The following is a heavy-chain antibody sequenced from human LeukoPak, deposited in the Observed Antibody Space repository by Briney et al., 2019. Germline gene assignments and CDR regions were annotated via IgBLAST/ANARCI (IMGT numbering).Heavy chain of an antibody. D-gene: IGHD6-13*01. CDR2: ISSSGRTI. CDR1: GFTFSDSY. Sequence: PGGALRLSCAAPGFTFSDSYMSWIRQAPGKGLEWVSYISSSGRTIYYADSVKGRFTISRDNSKNTLYLQMNRLRAEDTAVYYCARAGPSSSWHQFDYWGQGTPVTVSS. J-gene: IGHJ4*02. V-gene: IGHV3-11*04. CDR3: ARAGPSSSWHQFDY.